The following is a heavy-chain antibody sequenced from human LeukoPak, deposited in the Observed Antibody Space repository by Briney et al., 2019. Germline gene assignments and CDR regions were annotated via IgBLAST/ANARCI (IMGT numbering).Heavy chain of an antibody. D-gene: IGHD6-19*01. CDR2: TYYRSKWYN. J-gene: IGHJ5*02. V-gene: IGHV6-1*01. CDR1: GDIFSSNSAA. CDR3: ARGEGQWPTEWFDP. Sequence: SQTLSLTCALSGDIFSSNSAAWNWIRQSPSRGLEWLGRTYYRSKWYNDYAVSVKSRITINPDTSKNQFSLQLNSVTPEDTAVYYCARGEGQWPTEWFDPWGQGTLVTVSS.